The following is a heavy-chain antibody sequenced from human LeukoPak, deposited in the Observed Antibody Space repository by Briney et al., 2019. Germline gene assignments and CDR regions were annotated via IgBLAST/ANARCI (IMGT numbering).Heavy chain of an antibody. CDR3: VGGLRFLDSDY. CDR1: GFTFTSYG. CDR2: ISAYNGNT. V-gene: IGHV1-18*01. Sequence: ASVKVSCKASGFTFTSYGFTWVRQAPGQGLEWMGWISAYNGNTNYAQKLQGRVSMTTDTSTSTVYMELRSLRSDDTAVYYCVGGLRFLDSDYWGQGTLVTVSS. D-gene: IGHD3-3*01. J-gene: IGHJ4*02.